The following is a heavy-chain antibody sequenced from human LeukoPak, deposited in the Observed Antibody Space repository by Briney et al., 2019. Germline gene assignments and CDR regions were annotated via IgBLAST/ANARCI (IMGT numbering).Heavy chain of an antibody. D-gene: IGHD3-10*01. V-gene: IGHV3-9*01. CDR3: AKDGVRYYYGSGSYTDY. Sequence: GGSLRLSCAASGFTFDDYAMHWVRQAPGKGLEWVSGISWNSGSIGYADSVKGRFTISRDNAKNSLYLQMNSLRAEDTALYYCAKDGVRYYYGSGSYTDYWGQETLVTVSS. CDR1: GFTFDDYA. CDR2: ISWNSGSI. J-gene: IGHJ4*02.